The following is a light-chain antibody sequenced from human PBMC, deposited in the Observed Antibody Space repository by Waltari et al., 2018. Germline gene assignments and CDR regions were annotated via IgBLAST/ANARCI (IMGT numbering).Light chain of an antibody. CDR3: GTWDSSLSVGV. CDR1: SSNIGNNY. Sequence: QPVLTQPPSVSAAPGQKVTISCSGSSSNIGNNYLSWYQQLPGTAPKLLIYDNNKRPSGIPDRFSGSKSGTSATLGITGLQTGDEADYYCGTWDSSLSVGVFGTGTRVTVL. J-gene: IGLJ1*01. CDR2: DNN. V-gene: IGLV1-51*01.